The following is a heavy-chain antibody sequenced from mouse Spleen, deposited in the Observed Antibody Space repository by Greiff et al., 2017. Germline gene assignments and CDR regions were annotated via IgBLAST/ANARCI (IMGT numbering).Heavy chain of an antibody. CDR1: GYAFTSYN. V-gene: IGHV1S135*01. D-gene: IGHD2-4*01. J-gene: IGHJ2*01. CDR3: ARGTMIRRDYFDY. CDR2: IDPYNGGT. Sequence: VQLKESGPELVKPGASVKVSCKASGYAFTSYNMYWVKQSHGKSLEWIGYIDPYNGGTSYNQKFKGKATLTVDKSSSTAYMHLNSLTSEDSAVYYCARGTMIRRDYFDYWGQGTTLTVSS.